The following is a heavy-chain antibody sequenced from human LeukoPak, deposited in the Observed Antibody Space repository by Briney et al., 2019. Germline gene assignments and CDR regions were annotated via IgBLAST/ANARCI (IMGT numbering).Heavy chain of an antibody. CDR1: SGSITSSGSY. D-gene: IGHD6-19*01. CDR3: ARQEYSTGWYLHDFDS. V-gene: IGHV4-39*01. Sequence: PSETLSLTCTVSSGSITSSGSYWGWIRQPPGKGLEWIGSIHHSGSSYYNPSLKSRLLISVDTPKNQFSLFLTSVTAADTAVYYCARQEYSTGWYLHDFDSWGQGTLVTVSA. J-gene: IGHJ4*02. CDR2: IHHSGSS.